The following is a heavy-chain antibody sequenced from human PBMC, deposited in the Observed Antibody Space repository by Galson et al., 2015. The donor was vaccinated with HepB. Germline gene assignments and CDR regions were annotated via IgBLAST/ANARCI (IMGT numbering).Heavy chain of an antibody. CDR2: ISSRSSPI. D-gene: IGHD5-24*01. Sequence: SLRLSCAASGFTFNGYTMNWVRQAPGKGLEWVSSISSRSSPIFYADSVKGRFTISRDNAKNSLYLQMNSLRAEDTAVYYCAKGGTREEEMGYWGQGTLVTVSS. CDR3: AKGGTREEEMGY. CDR1: GFTFNGYT. V-gene: IGHV3-21*01. J-gene: IGHJ4*02.